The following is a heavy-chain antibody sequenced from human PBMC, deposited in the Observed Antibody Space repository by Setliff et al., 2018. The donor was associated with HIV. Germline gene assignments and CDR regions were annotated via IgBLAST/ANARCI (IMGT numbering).Heavy chain of an antibody. V-gene: IGHV1-69*15. Sequence: WVRQAPGQGLEWMGRIIPLFGITNHAHKFQGRVTITADESSSTAYMELSSLQSVDTAVYFCARGSGVGHTTLGDYYYYMDVWGKGTTVTVSS. D-gene: IGHD3-3*01. J-gene: IGHJ6*03. CDR3: ARGSGVGHTTLGDYYYYMDV. CDR2: IIPLFGIT.